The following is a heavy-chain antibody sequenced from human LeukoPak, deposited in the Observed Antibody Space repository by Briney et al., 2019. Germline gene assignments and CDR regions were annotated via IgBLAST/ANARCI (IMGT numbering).Heavy chain of an antibody. CDR3: GRVNAYFYGSGVSRAFHM. J-gene: IGHJ3*02. D-gene: IGHD3-10*01. V-gene: IGHV1-2*02. CDR2: INPNSGGT. CDR1: GYTFTGYY. Sequence: GASVKVSCKASGYTFTGYYMHWVRQAPGQGLEWMGWINPNSGGTNYAQKFQGRVTMTRDTSISTAYMELSRLRSDDTAVYYCGRVNAYFYGSGVSRAFHMWGQGTMVTVSS.